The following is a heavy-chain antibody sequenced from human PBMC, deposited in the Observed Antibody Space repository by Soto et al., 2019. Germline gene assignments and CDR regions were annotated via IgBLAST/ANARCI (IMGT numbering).Heavy chain of an antibody. CDR2: IYYSGST. CDR1: GCSVSSGGYY. J-gene: IGHJ4*02. D-gene: IGHD3-10*01. V-gene: IGHV4-61*08. CDR3: ARAGRYRYFDF. Sequence: QVQLQESGPGLVKPSETLSLTCRVSGCSVSSGGYYWSWIRQPPGKGLEWIGCIYYSGSTDYNPSLRGRVTMSRDKSTNQVSLKLNSVTAADTAVYFCARAGRYRYFDFWGQGTLVTVSS.